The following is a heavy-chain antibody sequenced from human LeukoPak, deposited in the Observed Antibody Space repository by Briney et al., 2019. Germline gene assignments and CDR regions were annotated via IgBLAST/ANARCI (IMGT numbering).Heavy chain of an antibody. Sequence: ASVKVSCKASGYTFTSYGISWVRQAPGQGLEWMGWISAYNGNTNYAQKLQGRVTMTTDTSTSTAYMELRSLRSDDTAVYYCATTHSSGCLFDYWGQGTLVTVSS. CDR2: ISAYNGNT. CDR1: GYTFTSYG. J-gene: IGHJ4*02. D-gene: IGHD6-19*01. CDR3: ATTHSSGCLFDY. V-gene: IGHV1-18*04.